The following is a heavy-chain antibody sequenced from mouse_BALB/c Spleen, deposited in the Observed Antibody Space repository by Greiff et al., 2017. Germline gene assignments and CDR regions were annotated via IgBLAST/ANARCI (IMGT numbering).Heavy chain of an antibody. J-gene: IGHJ4*01. CDR3: AREGTLLDAMDY. CDR1: GYSITSGYY. V-gene: IGHV3-6*02. CDR2: ISYDGSN. Sequence: EVKLQESGPGLVKPSQSLSLTCSVTGYSITSGYYWNWIRQFPGNKLEWMGYISYDGSNNYNPSLKNRISITRDTSKNQFFLKLNSVTTEDTATYYCAREGTLLDAMDYWGQGTSVTVSS. D-gene: IGHD2-10*01.